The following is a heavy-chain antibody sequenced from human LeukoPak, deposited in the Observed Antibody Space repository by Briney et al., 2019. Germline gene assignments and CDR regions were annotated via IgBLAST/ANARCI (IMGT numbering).Heavy chain of an antibody. CDR2: INHRGST. CDR1: GGSFSDYY. Sequence: SETLSLTCAVYGGSFSDYYWTWIRQPPGKGLEWIGEINHRGSTHYNPSLKSRVTISVDTSKKQFSLKLSSVTAADTAVYYCATYSSGFDIWGQGTVVTVSS. V-gene: IGHV4-34*01. CDR3: ATYSSGFDI. J-gene: IGHJ3*02. D-gene: IGHD6-19*01.